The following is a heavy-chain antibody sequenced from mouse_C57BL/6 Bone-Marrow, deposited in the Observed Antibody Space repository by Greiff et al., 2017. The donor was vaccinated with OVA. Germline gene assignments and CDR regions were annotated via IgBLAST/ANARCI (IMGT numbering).Heavy chain of an antibody. CDR3: ARRGTTVVATPYWYFDV. D-gene: IGHD1-1*01. V-gene: IGHV1-72*01. J-gene: IGHJ1*03. Sequence: VQLQQPGAELVKPGASVKLSCKASGYTFTSYWMPWVPQRPGRGLEWIGRIDPNSGGTKYNEKFKSKATLTVDKPSSTAYMQLSSLTSEDSAVYYCARRGTTVVATPYWYFDVWGTGTTVTVSS. CDR1: GYTFTSYW. CDR2: IDPNSGGT.